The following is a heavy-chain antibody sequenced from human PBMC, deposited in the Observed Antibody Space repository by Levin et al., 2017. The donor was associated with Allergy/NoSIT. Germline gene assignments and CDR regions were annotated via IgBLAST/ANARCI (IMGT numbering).Heavy chain of an antibody. Sequence: PGGSLRLSCAASGFTFSSYAMSWVRQAPGKGLEWVSAISGSGGSTYYADSVKGRFTISRDNSKNTLYLQMNSLRAEDTAVYYCAKASGMITFGVSVGFRDYWGQGTLVTVSS. D-gene: IGHD3-16*01. J-gene: IGHJ4*02. CDR3: AKASGMITFGVSVGFRDY. V-gene: IGHV3-23*01. CDR2: ISGSGGST. CDR1: GFTFSSYA.